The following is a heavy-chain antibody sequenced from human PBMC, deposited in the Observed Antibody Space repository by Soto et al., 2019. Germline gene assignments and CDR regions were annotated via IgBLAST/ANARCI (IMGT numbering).Heavy chain of an antibody. Sequence: RRLSCAASGXTFSSYAMHWVRQAPGKGLEWVAVISYDGSNKYYADSVKGRFTISRDNSKNTLYLQMNSLRAEDTAVYYCASIPPATVVTPRGYYYYYGMDVWGQGTTVTVSS. CDR1: GXTFSSYA. V-gene: IGHV3-30-3*01. J-gene: IGHJ6*02. CDR2: ISYDGSNK. CDR3: ASIPPATVVTPRGYYYYYGMDV. D-gene: IGHD4-17*01.